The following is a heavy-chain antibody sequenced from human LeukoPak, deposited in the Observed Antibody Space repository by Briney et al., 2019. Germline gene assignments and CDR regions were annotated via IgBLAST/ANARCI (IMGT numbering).Heavy chain of an antibody. CDR3: AKDRAAAGSRLIDY. Sequence: GGSLRLSCAASGFTFSSYGMHWVRQAPGKGLEWVAVISYDGSNKYYADSVKGRFTISRDNSKNTLYLQMNSLRAEDTAVYYCAKDRAAAGSRLIDYGGQGTLVTVSS. CDR2: ISYDGSNK. CDR1: GFTFSSYG. V-gene: IGHV3-30*18. J-gene: IGHJ4*02. D-gene: IGHD6-13*01.